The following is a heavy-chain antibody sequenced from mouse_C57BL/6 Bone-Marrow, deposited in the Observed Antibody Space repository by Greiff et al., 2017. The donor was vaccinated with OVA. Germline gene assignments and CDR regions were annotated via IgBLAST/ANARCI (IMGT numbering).Heavy chain of an antibody. CDR1: GYTFTSYW. V-gene: IGHV1-50*01. D-gene: IGHD1-1*01. CDR2: IDPSDSYT. J-gene: IGHJ3*01. Sequence: VQLQQSGAELVKPGASVKLSCKASGYTFTSYWMQWVKQRPGQGLEWIGEIDPSDSYTNYNQKFKGKATLTVDKSSSTAYMQLSSLTSEDSAVYYCARDYYGSEGFAYWGQGTLVTVSA. CDR3: ARDYYGSEGFAY.